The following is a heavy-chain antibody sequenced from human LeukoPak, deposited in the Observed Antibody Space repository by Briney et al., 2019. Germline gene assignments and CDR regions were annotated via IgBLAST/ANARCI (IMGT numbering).Heavy chain of an antibody. V-gene: IGHV2-70*11. Sequence: ESGPALVKPTQTLTLTCTFSGFSLSTSGMCVSWIRQPPGKALEWLARIDWDDDKYYSTSLKTRLTISKDTSKNQVVLTMTNMDPVDTATYYCARTIEMAKTKDDAFDIWGQGTMVTVSS. CDR2: IDWDDDK. CDR3: ARTIEMAKTKDDAFDI. CDR1: GFSLSTSGMC. D-gene: IGHD5-24*01. J-gene: IGHJ3*02.